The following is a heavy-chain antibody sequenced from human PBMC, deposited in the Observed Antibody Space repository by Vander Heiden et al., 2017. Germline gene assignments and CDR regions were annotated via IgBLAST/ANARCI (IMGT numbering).Heavy chain of an antibody. D-gene: IGHD3-10*01. Sequence: QLQLQESGPGLVKPSETLSLTCTVSGGPISSSSYYWGWIRQPPGKGLEWIGSSYYSGSTYYNPSLKSRVTISVDTSKNQFSLKLSSVTAADTAVYYCARQSTMVRGVIVDWGQGTLVTVSS. CDR2: SYYSGST. J-gene: IGHJ4*02. CDR1: GGPISSSSYY. CDR3: ARQSTMVRGVIVD. V-gene: IGHV4-39*01.